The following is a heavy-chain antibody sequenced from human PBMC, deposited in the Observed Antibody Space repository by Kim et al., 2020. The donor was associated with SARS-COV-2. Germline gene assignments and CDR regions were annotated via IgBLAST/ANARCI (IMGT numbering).Heavy chain of an antibody. CDR2: IKSKTDGGTT. V-gene: IGHV3-15*01. D-gene: IGHD3-22*01. J-gene: IGHJ6*02. CDR1: GFTFSNAW. CDR3: TTDGETYYYDSSGYNGMDV. Sequence: VGSLRLSCAASGFTFSNAWMSWVRQAPGKGLEWVGRIKSKTDGGTTDYAAPVKGRFTISRDDSKNTLYLQMNSLKTEDTAVYYCTTDGETYYYDSSGYNGMDVWGQGTTVTVSS.